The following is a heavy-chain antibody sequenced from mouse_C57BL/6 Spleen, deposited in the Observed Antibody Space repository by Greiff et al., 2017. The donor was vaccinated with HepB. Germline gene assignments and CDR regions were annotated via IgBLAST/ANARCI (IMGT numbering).Heavy chain of an antibody. CDR2: ISDGGSYT. CDR1: GFTFSSYA. D-gene: IGHD2-3*01. V-gene: IGHV5-4*01. Sequence: EVQGVESGGGLVKPGGSLKLSCAASGFTFSSYAMSWVRQTPEKRLEWVATISDGGSYTYYPDNVKGRFTISRDNAKNNLYLQMSHLKSEDTAMYYCARAVDDGYFWFAYWGQGTLVTVSA. J-gene: IGHJ3*01. CDR3: ARAVDDGYFWFAY.